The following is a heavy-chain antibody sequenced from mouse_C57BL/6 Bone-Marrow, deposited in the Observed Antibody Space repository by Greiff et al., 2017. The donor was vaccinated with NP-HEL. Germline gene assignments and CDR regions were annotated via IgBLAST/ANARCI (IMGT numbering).Heavy chain of an antibody. Sequence: EVQGVESGGGLVQPGGSLSLSCAASGFTFTDYYMSWVRQPPGKALEWLVFIRNKANGYTTEYSASVKGRFTISRDNSQSILYLQMNALRAEDSATYYCARSIYYDYADDPFYAMDYWGQGTSGTVSS. D-gene: IGHD2-4*01. CDR2: IRNKANGYTT. CDR1: GFTFTDYY. J-gene: IGHJ4*01. CDR3: ARSIYYDYADDPFYAMDY. V-gene: IGHV7-3*01.